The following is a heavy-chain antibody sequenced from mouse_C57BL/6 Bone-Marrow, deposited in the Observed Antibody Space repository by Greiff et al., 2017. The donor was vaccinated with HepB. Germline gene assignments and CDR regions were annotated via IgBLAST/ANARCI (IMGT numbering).Heavy chain of an antibody. J-gene: IGHJ1*03. Sequence: EVQLQQSGAELVRPGASVKLSCTASGFNIKDDYMHWVKQRPEQGLEWIGWIDPENGDTEYASKFQGKATITADTSSTTAYLQLSSLTSEDTAVYYCTTPCYGSSDSWYFDVWGTGTTVTVSS. CDR2: IDPENGDT. D-gene: IGHD1-1*01. CDR1: GFNIKDDY. V-gene: IGHV14-4*01. CDR3: TTPCYGSSDSWYFDV.